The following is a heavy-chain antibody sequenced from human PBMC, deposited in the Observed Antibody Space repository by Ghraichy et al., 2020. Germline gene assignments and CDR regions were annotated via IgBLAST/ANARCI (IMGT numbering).Heavy chain of an antibody. V-gene: IGHV1-69*13. D-gene: IGHD2-21*01. CDR1: GGTFSSYA. J-gene: IGHJ6*02. CDR3: ARDRVTPHIPYYYYGMDV. CDR2: IIPIFGTA. Sequence: SVKVSCKASGGTFSSYAISWVRQAPGQGLEWMGGIIPIFGTANYAQKFQGRVTITADESTSTAYMELSSLRSEDTAVYYCARDRVTPHIPYYYYGMDVWGQGTTVTVSS.